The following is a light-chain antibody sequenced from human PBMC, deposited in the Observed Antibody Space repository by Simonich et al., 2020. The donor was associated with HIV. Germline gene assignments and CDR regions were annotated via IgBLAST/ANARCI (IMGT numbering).Light chain of an antibody. CDR2: AAS. V-gene: IGKV1-12*01. CDR1: QGISYW. J-gene: IGKJ1*01. Sequence: DIQMTQYPSFVSASVGKKVTITCRASQGISYWLAWYKQKPGKAPKLLIYAASSLQSGVPSRFSGSGSGTDFTLTISSLQPEDFATYYCQQSYSTPPTFGQGTKVEIK. CDR3: QQSYSTPPT.